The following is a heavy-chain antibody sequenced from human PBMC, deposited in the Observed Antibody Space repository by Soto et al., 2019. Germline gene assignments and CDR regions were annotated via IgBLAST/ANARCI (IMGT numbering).Heavy chain of an antibody. D-gene: IGHD4-17*01. CDR2: ISGSGVIT. V-gene: IGHV3-23*01. CDR3: AKGARMTTVTKVLD. Sequence: EVQLLESGGGLVQPGGSLRLSCAASGFTVSSYAMNWVRQAPGKGLEWVSAISGSGVITYYADSVEGRFTISRDNSTNTLYLQMNSLIAEDTAVYYCAKGARMTTVTKVLDWGQGTLVTVSS. CDR1: GFTVSSYA. J-gene: IGHJ4*02.